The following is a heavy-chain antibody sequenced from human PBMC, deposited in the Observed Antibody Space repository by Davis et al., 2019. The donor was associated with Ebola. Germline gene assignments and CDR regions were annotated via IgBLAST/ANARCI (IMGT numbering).Heavy chain of an antibody. J-gene: IGHJ5*02. D-gene: IGHD3-10*01. CDR3: AKDSVLHKRNWFDP. Sequence: GESLKISCAASGFTFSSYAMSWVRQAPGKGLEWVSAISGSGGSTYYADSVKGRFTISRDNSKNTLYLQMNSLRAEDTAVYYCAKDSVLHKRNWFDPWGQGTLVTVSS. CDR1: GFTFSSYA. V-gene: IGHV3-23*01. CDR2: ISGSGGST.